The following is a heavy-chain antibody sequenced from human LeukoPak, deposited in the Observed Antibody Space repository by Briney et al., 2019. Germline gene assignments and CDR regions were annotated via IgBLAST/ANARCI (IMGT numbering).Heavy chain of an antibody. CDR3: ARDGELAVAGTPQDFDY. D-gene: IGHD6-19*01. J-gene: IGHJ4*02. CDR1: GFTFSSYG. Sequence: PGGSLRLSCTASGFTFSSYGMHWVRQAPGKGLEWVAVIWYDGSNKYYADSVKGRFTISRDNSKNTLYLQMNSLRAEDAAVYYCARDGELAVAGTPQDFDYWGQGTLVTVSS. V-gene: IGHV3-33*01. CDR2: IWYDGSNK.